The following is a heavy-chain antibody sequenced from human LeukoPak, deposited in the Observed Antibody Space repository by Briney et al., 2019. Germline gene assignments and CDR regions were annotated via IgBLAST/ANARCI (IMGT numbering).Heavy chain of an antibody. J-gene: IGHJ3*02. CDR2: IRNDGSTK. CDR3: AKDGVSSSVWAFDI. Sequence: SGGSLRLSCAASGFTFSNYGMHWVRQAPGKGLEWVAFIRNDGSTKYYVDSVKGRFVISRDNSRNTLYLYMNSLRAEDSAVYYCAKDGVSSSVWAFDIWGQGTMVTVSS. D-gene: IGHD3-10*01. V-gene: IGHV3-30*02. CDR1: GFTFSNYG.